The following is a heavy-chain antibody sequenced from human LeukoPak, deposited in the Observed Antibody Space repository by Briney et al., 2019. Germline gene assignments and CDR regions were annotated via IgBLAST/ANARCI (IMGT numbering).Heavy chain of an antibody. CDR2: ISASGSS. CDR3: ARLSVPAARGAFDC. CDR1: SDSISNYF. V-gene: IGHV4-4*07. D-gene: IGHD6-6*01. J-gene: IGHJ3*01. Sequence: SETLSLTCTFSSDSISNYFWSWIRQPAGKGLEYIGRISASGSSNYNPSLKSRITMSLDTSKNQFSLKPTSVTAADTAVYYCARLSVPAARGAFDCWGQGTMVTVAS.